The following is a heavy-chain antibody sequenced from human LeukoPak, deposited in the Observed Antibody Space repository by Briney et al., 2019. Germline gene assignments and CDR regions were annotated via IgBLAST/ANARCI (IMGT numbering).Heavy chain of an antibody. Sequence: SETLSLTRAVSGGSLSGYYWSSLRHPPGKGPEWSGEINHRRSTNYNPSLMSRVNTSVPTSKTQSPLTCSSAACEDTAVPYFAGGRLVVGPFDYWGQGTLVTVSS. CDR3: AGGRLVVGPFDY. J-gene: IGHJ4*02. D-gene: IGHD2-15*01. CDR2: INHRRST. CDR1: GGSLSGYY. V-gene: IGHV4-34*01.